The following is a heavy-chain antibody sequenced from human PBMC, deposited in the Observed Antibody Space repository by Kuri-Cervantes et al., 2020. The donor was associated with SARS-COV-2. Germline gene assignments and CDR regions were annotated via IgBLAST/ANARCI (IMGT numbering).Heavy chain of an antibody. CDR3: ARTTVTTIWYFDL. Sequence: ESLKISCTVSGGSISSYYWSWIRQPPGKGLEWIGYIYYTESTNYNPSLKSRVTMSIDTSKNQFSLKLSSVTAADTAVYYCARTTVTTIWYFDLWGRGTLVTVSS. J-gene: IGHJ2*01. CDR2: IYYTEST. V-gene: IGHV4-59*08. CDR1: GGSISSYY. D-gene: IGHD4-17*01.